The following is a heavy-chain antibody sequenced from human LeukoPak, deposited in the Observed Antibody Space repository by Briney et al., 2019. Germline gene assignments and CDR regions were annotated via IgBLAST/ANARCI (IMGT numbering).Heavy chain of an antibody. D-gene: IGHD1-14*01. Sequence: SQTLSLTCTVSGGSISSGSYYWTWIRQPAGKGLEGIGHIYTSGATSYNPSLQSRVTISVDTSKHEFSLKLTSLTAADTAVYYCARTGGGVGWFGTIDSWGQGTLVTVSS. CDR3: ARTGGGVGWFGTIDS. CDR2: IYTSGAT. V-gene: IGHV4-61*09. CDR1: GGSISSGSYY. J-gene: IGHJ4*02.